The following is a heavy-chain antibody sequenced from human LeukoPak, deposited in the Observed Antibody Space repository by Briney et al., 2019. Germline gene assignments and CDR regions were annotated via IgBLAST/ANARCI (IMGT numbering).Heavy chain of an antibody. CDR3: TRVGGTAMVIYGYFDY. CDR2: IRSKAYGGTT. J-gene: IGHJ4*02. Sequence: NPGGSLRLSCTASGFTFGDYAMSWFRQAPGKGLEWVGFIRSKAYGGTTEYAASVKGRFTISRDDSKSIAYLQMNSLKTEDTAVYYCTRVGGTAMVIYGYFDYWGQGTLVTVSS. CDR1: GFTFGDYA. V-gene: IGHV3-49*05. D-gene: IGHD5-18*01.